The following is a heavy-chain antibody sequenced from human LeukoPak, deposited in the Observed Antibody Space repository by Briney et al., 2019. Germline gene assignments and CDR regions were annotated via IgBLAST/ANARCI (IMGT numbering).Heavy chain of an antibody. CDR1: GLTVNDNY. Sequence: PGGSLRLSCTLSGLTVNDNYMSWVRQAPGKGLEWVSLIFPDGQTYYADFVQGRFSISRDMSRNTLFLDMSSLRAEDTAVFFCARANPVYGDFDYWGQGTLVTVPS. V-gene: IGHV3-53*01. CDR3: ARANPVYGDFDY. CDR2: IFPDGQT. D-gene: IGHD4-17*01. J-gene: IGHJ4*02.